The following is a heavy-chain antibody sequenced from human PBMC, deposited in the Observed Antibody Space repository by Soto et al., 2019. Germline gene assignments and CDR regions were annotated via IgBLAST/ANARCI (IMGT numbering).Heavy chain of an antibody. CDR2: ISGSGGST. CDR1: GFTFGNYW. V-gene: IGHV3-23*01. CDR3: TKDRVPPWNWFDP. J-gene: IGHJ5*02. D-gene: IGHD3-10*01. Sequence: GGSLRLSCEASGFTFGNYWMNWVRQTPGKGLEWVSAISGSGGSTYYADSVKGRFTISRDNSKNTLYLQMNSLRAEDTAVYYCTKDRVPPWNWFDPWGQGTLVTVSS.